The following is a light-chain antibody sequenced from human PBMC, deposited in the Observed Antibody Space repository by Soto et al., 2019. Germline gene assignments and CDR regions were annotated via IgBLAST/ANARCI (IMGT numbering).Light chain of an antibody. CDR1: SSDVGAYNY. CDR2: EVA. V-gene: IGLV2-8*01. CDR3: SSYAGSNFWV. J-gene: IGLJ3*02. Sequence: SALTQPPSASGSPGQSVAISCTGTSSDVGAYNYVSWYQQHPGKAPKLMIYEVAKRPSGVPDRFSGSKSGNTASLTVSGLQAEDEADYYCSSYAGSNFWVFGGGTKLTVL.